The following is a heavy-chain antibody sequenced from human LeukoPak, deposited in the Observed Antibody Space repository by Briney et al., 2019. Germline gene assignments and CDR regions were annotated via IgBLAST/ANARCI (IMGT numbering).Heavy chain of an antibody. CDR2: IIPIFGTA. CDR1: GGTFSSYA. Sequence: SVKVSCKASGGTFSSYAISWVRQAPGQGLEWMGGIIPIFGTANYAQKFQGRVTITADESTSTAYMELSSLRFKDTAVYYCARELAPVYGEDPYTFDYWGQGTLVTVSS. J-gene: IGHJ4*02. V-gene: IGHV1-69*01. D-gene: IGHD4-17*01. CDR3: ARELAPVYGEDPYTFDY.